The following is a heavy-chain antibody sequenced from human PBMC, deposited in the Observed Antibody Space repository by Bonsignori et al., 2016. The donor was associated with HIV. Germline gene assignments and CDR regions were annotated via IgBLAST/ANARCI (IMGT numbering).Heavy chain of an antibody. CDR3: ARGPRYDSSGYYGNY. V-gene: IGHV3-7*03. CDR2: IKQDGSET. Sequence: VRQAPGKGLEWVANIKQDGSETYYVDSVKGRFTISRDSAENSLYLQMNSLRAEDTAVYYCARGPRYDSSGYYGNYWGQGTLVTVSS. J-gene: IGHJ4*02. D-gene: IGHD3-22*01.